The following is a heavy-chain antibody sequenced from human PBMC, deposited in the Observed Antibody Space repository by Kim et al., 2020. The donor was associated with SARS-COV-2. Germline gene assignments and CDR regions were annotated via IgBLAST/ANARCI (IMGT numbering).Heavy chain of an antibody. CDR3: AKDLDPFRIAVAGTGGFDY. CDR1: GFTFSSYG. V-gene: IGHV3-30*18. Sequence: GGSLRLSCAASGFTFSSYGMHWVRQAPGKGLEWVAVISYDGSNKYYADSVKGRFTISRDNSKNTLYLQMNSLRAEDTAVYYCAKDLDPFRIAVAGTGGFDYWGQGSLVTVSS. D-gene: IGHD6-19*01. CDR2: ISYDGSNK. J-gene: IGHJ4*02.